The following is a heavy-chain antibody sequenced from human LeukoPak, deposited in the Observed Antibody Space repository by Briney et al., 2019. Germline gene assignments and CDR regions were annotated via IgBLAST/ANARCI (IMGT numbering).Heavy chain of an antibody. V-gene: IGHV3-30*03. Sequence: PGGSLRLSCAASGFTFSSYSMNWVRQAPGKGLEWVAVISYDGSNKYYADSVKGRFTISRDNSKNTLYLQMNSLRAEDTAVYYCARERITFGGVIVLRGPADYWGQGTLVTVSS. CDR3: ARERITFGGVIVLRGPADY. D-gene: IGHD3-16*02. CDR1: GFTFSSYS. J-gene: IGHJ4*02. CDR2: ISYDGSNK.